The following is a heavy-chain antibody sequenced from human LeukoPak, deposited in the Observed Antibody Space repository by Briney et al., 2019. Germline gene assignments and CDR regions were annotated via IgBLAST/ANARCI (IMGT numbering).Heavy chain of an antibody. Sequence: ASVKVSCKASGYMFTRYGINWVRQAPGQGLEWMGWISGYNGHTNYTQKLQGRVTLTRDMSTSTDYLELSSLRSEDTAVYYCARDNSVRDEAWWFNPWGQGTLVTVSS. CDR1: GYMFTRYG. J-gene: IGHJ5*02. V-gene: IGHV1-18*01. CDR3: ARDNSVRDEAWWFNP. CDR2: ISGYNGHT. D-gene: IGHD5-24*01.